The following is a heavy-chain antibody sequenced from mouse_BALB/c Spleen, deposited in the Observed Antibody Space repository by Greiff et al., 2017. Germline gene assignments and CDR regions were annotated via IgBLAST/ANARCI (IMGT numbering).Heavy chain of an antibody. CDR1: GFSLTGYG. CDR3: ARPLDSSGYVFAY. J-gene: IGHJ3*01. D-gene: IGHD3-2*01. CDR2: IWGDGST. Sequence: VKLMESGPGLVAPSQSLSITCTVSGFSLTGYGVNWVRQPPGKGLEWLGMIWGDGSTDYNSALKSRLSISKDNSKSQVFLKMNSLQTDDTARYYCARPLDSSGYVFAYWGQGTLVTVSA. V-gene: IGHV2-6-7*01.